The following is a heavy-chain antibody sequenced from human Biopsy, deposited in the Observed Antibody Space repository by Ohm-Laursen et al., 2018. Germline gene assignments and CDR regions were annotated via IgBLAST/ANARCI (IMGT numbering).Heavy chain of an antibody. D-gene: IGHD3-9*01. V-gene: IGHV1-2*02. CDR1: GYTFAGYY. Sequence: ASVKVSCKASGYTFAGYYHHWVRQAPGHGLEWMGWVNPNSGNANYAQSFQGRLTVTRDTSISTAYMELTSLTFDDTAIYYCARVPTYPSIDGYYGLDLWGQGTTVIVSS. CDR2: VNPNSGNA. J-gene: IGHJ6*02. CDR3: ARVPTYPSIDGYYGLDL.